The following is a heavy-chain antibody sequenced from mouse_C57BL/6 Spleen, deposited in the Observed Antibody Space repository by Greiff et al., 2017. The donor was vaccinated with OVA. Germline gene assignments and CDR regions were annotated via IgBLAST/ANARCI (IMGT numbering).Heavy chain of an antibody. CDR1: GFTFSSYG. CDR3: ARQENLLDY. Sequence: EVQGVESGGDLVKPGGSLKLSCAASGFTFSSYGMSWVRQTPDKRLEWVATISSGGSYTYYPDSVKGRFTISRDNAKNTLYLQMSSLKSEDTAMYYCARQENLLDYWGQGTTLTVSS. J-gene: IGHJ2*01. D-gene: IGHD5-1*01. CDR2: ISSGGSYT. V-gene: IGHV5-6*01.